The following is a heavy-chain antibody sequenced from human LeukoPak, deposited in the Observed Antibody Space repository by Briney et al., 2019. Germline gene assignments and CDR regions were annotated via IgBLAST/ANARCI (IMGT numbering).Heavy chain of an antibody. Sequence: GGSLTLSCASCRFTFNKAWLNWVRQARGKGLEGVGRVKSKSRATDYAAPVKGRFTFSGDDSKDTVSLNMSNLKVEDTALYYCVTQRQWLGDSWGQGTLVTVPS. V-gene: IGHV3-15*01. J-gene: IGHJ5*01. CDR1: RFTFNKAW. CDR3: VTQRQWLGDS. CDR2: VKSKSRAT. D-gene: IGHD5-24*01.